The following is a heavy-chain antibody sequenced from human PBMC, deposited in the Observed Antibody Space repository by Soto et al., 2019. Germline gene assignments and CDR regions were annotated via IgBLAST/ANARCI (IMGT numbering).Heavy chain of an antibody. V-gene: IGHV3-66*01. J-gene: IGHJ4*02. CDR2: IYRGGST. CDR1: GFTVSSNY. CDR3: ARDKIPDILTGYYDEY. Sequence: EVQLVESGGGLVQPGGSLRLSCAASGFTVSSNYLSWGPQAPGKGLGWVSVIYRGGSTYYADSVKGRFTISRDNSKNTLYLQMNSRRAEDTAVYYCARDKIPDILTGYYDEYWGQGTLVTVSS. D-gene: IGHD3-9*01.